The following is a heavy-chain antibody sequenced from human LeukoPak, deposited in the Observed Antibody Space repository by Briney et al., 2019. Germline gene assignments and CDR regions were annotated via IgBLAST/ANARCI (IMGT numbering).Heavy chain of an antibody. CDR1: GFTFSSYS. Sequence: GGSLRLSCAASGFTFSSYSMNWVRQAPGKGLEWVSSISSSSSYIYYADSVKGRFTISRDNAKNSLYLQMNSLRAEDTAVYYCARVSDSGWYIDAFDIWGQGTMVTVSS. CDR2: ISSSSSYI. D-gene: IGHD6-19*01. V-gene: IGHV3-21*01. J-gene: IGHJ3*02. CDR3: ARVSDSGWYIDAFDI.